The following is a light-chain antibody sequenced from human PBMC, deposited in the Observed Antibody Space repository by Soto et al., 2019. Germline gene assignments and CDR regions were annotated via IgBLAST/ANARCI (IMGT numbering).Light chain of an antibody. J-gene: IGKJ4*01. V-gene: IGKV4-1*01. Sequence: DIVLTQSPDSLAVSLGERATINCKSSQSLLHSSNNKNYLAWYQQKPGQPPKLLIFWASTRESGVPDRFSGSGSGTDFTLTISSLQAEDVAVYYCQQYSSTPHVTFGGGTKVEIK. CDR3: QQYSSTPHVT. CDR1: QSLLHSSNNKNY. CDR2: WAS.